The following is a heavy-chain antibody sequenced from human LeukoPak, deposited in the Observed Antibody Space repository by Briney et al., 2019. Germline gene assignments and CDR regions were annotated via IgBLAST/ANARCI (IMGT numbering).Heavy chain of an antibody. V-gene: IGHV4-59*12. D-gene: IGHD3-10*01. CDR1: GGSISSYY. J-gene: IGHJ5*02. Sequence: SETLSLTCTVSGGSISSYYWNWIRQPPGKGLEWIGYIYHSGSTYYNPSLKSRVTISVDRSKNQFSLKLSSVTAADTAVYYCARTRITMVRGVPHPYNWFDPWGQGTLVTVSS. CDR3: ARTRITMVRGVPHPYNWFDP. CDR2: IYHSGST.